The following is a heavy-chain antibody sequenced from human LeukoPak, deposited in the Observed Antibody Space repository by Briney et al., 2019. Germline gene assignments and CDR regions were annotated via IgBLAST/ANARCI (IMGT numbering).Heavy chain of an antibody. D-gene: IGHD2-2*01. CDR1: GFTFTTYW. V-gene: IGHV3-7*01. CDR2: IKPDGGEK. J-gene: IGHJ4*02. CDR3: AREDCDATSCYWGIIY. Sequence: PGGSLRLSCTASGFTFTTYWMSWVRQAPGKGLEWVDNIKPDGGEKYYVDSVKGRFTISRDNAKNSVYLQMNSLRAEDTAVYYCAREDCDATSCYWGIIYWGQGTLVTVSS.